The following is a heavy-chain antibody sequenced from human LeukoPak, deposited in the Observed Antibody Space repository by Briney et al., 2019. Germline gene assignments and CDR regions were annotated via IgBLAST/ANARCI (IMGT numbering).Heavy chain of an antibody. CDR2: IKQDGSDK. D-gene: IGHD3-3*01. V-gene: IGHV3-7*05. CDR3: ARGSWSPNWFDP. CDR1: GFTFSNFW. J-gene: IGHJ5*02. Sequence: PGGSLRLSCAASGFTFSNFWMSWVRQAPGKGLEWVANIKQDGSDKYYLDSVKGRFSISRDNAKNSLYLQIYSLRADDTAVYYCARGSWSPNWFDPWGQGTLVTVSS.